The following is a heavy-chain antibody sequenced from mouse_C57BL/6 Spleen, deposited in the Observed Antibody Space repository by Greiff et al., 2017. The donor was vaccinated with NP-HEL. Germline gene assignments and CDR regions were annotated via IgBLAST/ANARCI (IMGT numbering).Heavy chain of an antibody. J-gene: IGHJ2*01. Sequence: EVKLLESEGGLVQPGSSMKLSCTASGFTFSDYYMAWVRQVPEKGLEWVANINYDGSSTYYLDSLKSRFIISRDNAKNILYLQMSSLKSEDTATYYCARDRGDYFDYWGQGTTLTVSS. CDR1: GFTFSDYY. CDR3: ARDRGDYFDY. V-gene: IGHV5-16*01. D-gene: IGHD3-1*01. CDR2: INYDGSST.